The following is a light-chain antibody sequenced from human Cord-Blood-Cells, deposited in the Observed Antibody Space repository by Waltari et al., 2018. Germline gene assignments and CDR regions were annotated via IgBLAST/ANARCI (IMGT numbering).Light chain of an antibody. CDR3: CSYAGSSTFYV. CDR2: EVS. Sequence: QSALTQPASVSGSPGQSITIPCTGTSSHVGSYNLVSCYQQHPGKAPKLMIYEVSKRPSGVSNRFSGSKSGNTASLTISGLQAEDEADYYCCSYAGSSTFYVFGTGTKVTVL. CDR1: SSHVGSYNL. V-gene: IGLV2-23*02. J-gene: IGLJ1*01.